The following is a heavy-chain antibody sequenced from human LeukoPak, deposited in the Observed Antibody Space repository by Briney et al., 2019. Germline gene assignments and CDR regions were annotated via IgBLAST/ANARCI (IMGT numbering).Heavy chain of an antibody. J-gene: IGHJ6*03. Sequence: PGGSLRLSCAASGFTVSSHYMSWVRQAPGKGLEWVSVIYSGGSTYYADSVRGRFTISRDNSKNTLYLQMNSLRAEDTAVYYCARDRPSILVYMDVWGKGTTVIVSS. CDR2: IYSGGST. V-gene: IGHV3-66*02. CDR3: ARDRPSILVYMDV. D-gene: IGHD6-6*01. CDR1: GFTVSSHY.